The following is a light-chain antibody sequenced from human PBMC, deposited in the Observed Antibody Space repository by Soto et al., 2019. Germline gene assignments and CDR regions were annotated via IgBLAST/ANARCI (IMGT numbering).Light chain of an antibody. J-gene: IGKJ3*01. Sequence: DIVMTQSPLSLPVTPGEPASISCRSSQSLLHSNGYTYLDWYLQKPGQSPQLLIYLGSNRASGVPDRFSGSGSGTDFTLKISRVEAEDVGVYYCMQALQTSFTFGPGTKVDI. V-gene: IGKV2-28*01. CDR1: QSLLHSNGYTY. CDR3: MQALQTSFT. CDR2: LGS.